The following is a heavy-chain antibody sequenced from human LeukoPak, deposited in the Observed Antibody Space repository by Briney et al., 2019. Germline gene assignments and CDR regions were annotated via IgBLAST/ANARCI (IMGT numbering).Heavy chain of an antibody. CDR2: MNPNSGGT. J-gene: IGHJ6*03. CDR1: GYTFTGYY. CDR3: ARERYYASGSYRGYYMDV. V-gene: IGHV1-2*02. Sequence: ASVKVSCKASGYTFTGYYMHWVRQAPGQGLELMGWMNPNSGGTNYLQNFQGRVTMTRDTSSSTAYMELTRLRSDDTAVYYCARERYYASGSYRGYYMDVWGKGTTVTVSS. D-gene: IGHD3-10*01.